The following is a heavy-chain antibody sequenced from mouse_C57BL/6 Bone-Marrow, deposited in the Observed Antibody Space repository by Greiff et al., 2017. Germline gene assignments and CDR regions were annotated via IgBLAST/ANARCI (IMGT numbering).Heavy chain of an antibody. CDR2: ISYSGST. V-gene: IGHV3-8*01. CDR1: GYSITSDY. Sequence: EVQLVESGPGLAKPSQTLSLTCSVTGYSITSDYWNWIRKFPGNKLEYMGYISYSGSTYYNPSLKSRISITRDKSKNQSYLQLNSVTTEDTATYYCARWDYSPLYAMDYWGQGTSVTVSS. D-gene: IGHD2-12*01. CDR3: ARWDYSPLYAMDY. J-gene: IGHJ4*01.